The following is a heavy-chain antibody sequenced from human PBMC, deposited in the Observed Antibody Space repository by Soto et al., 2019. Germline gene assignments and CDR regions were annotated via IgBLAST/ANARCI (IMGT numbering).Heavy chain of an antibody. J-gene: IGHJ4*02. CDR1: GGSISNGGYY. Sequence: SQTLSLTCTVSGGSISNGGYYWSRIRQHPGKGLEWIGYIYYSGSTYYNPSLKSRVTISVDTSKNQFSLKLSSVTAADTAVYYCAKEAGEMATTYGHFDHWGQGTLVTVSS. V-gene: IGHV4-31*03. CDR3: AKEAGEMATTYGHFDH. D-gene: IGHD1-1*01. CDR2: IYYSGST.